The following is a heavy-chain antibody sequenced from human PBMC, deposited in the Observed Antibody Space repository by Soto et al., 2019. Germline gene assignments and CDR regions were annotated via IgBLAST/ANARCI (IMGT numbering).Heavy chain of an antibody. V-gene: IGHV3-74*01. J-gene: IGHJ6*03. CDR3: ARDAYYDFWSGLSHYYYYYMDV. D-gene: IGHD3-3*01. CDR1: GFTLNEYC. Sequence: GGSLRLSCTASGFTLNEYCMRWVRQVPEKGPEWVSSINSNGSSTRYADSVKGRFTISRDNAKNTLYLQMNSLRAEDTAVYYCARDAYYDFWSGLSHYYYYYMDVWGKGTTVTVSS. CDR2: INSNGSST.